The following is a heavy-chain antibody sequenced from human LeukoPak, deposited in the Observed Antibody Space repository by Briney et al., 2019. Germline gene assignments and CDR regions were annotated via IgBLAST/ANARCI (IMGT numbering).Heavy chain of an antibody. V-gene: IGHV5-51*01. J-gene: IGHJ4*02. CDR2: IYPGDSDT. Sequence: GESLKISCKGSGYSFTSYWIGWVRQMPGKGLEWMGIIYPGDSDTRYSPSFQGQVTILADRSISTAYLQWSSLKASDTAMYYCARQVNQLERLEFDYWGQGTLVTVSS. CDR3: ARQVNQLERLEFDY. CDR1: GYSFTSYW. D-gene: IGHD1-1*01.